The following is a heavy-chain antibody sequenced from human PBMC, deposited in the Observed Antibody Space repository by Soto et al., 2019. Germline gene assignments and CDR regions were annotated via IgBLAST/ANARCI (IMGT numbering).Heavy chain of an antibody. CDR1: GFTFSNYA. J-gene: IGHJ4*02. CDR2: ISGSGAST. Sequence: EVQLLESGGGLVQPGGSLSLSCAASGFTFSNYAMSWVRQAPGKGLEWVSAISGSGASTYYADSVKGRFTISRDNSKNTLYLQMNSLRAEDTAVYYCAKEYCASTSCNFDHWGQGTLVTVSS. D-gene: IGHD2-2*01. CDR3: AKEYCASTSCNFDH. V-gene: IGHV3-23*01.